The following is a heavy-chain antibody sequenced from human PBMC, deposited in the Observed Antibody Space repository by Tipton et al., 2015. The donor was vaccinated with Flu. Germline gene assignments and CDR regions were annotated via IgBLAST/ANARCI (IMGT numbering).Heavy chain of an antibody. J-gene: IGHJ6*02. CDR3: ARNDLQRLVLGGMDV. Sequence: SLRLSCAVSGITFINYAISWVRQAPGKGLEWVSAINGAKTYYIDSVKGRFTISRDNFKNTVHLQMNSMRAEDTAVYYCARNDLQRLVLGGMDVWGQGTTVSVSS. CDR2: INGAKT. D-gene: IGHD6-13*01. CDR1: GITFINYA. V-gene: IGHV3-23*01.